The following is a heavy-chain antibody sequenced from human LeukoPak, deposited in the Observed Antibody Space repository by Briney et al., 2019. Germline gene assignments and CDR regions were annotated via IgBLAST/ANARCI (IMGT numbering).Heavy chain of an antibody. CDR1: GGSFSGYY. Sequence: SETLSLTCAVYGGSFSGYYWIWIRQPPAKGLEWIGEINHSGSTNYNPSLKSRVTISVDTSKNQFSLKLSSVTAAGTAVYYCAKVRRGHYYYYMDVWGKGTTVTVSS. V-gene: IGHV4-34*01. D-gene: IGHD2-15*01. CDR2: INHSGST. J-gene: IGHJ6*03. CDR3: AKVRRGHYYYYMDV.